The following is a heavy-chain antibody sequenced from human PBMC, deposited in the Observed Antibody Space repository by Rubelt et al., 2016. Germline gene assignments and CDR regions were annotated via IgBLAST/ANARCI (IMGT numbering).Heavy chain of an antibody. J-gene: IGHJ1*01. CDR3: ANYDFWSGYGYFQH. CDR2: INQDGNEK. CDR1: GLSYSSYW. D-gene: IGHD3-3*01. Sequence: EVQLVESGGGLVQPGGYLRLSCGVSGLSYSSYWMSWVRQAPGKGLEWVADINQDGNEKNYVDSVKGRFTISRDNAKNSLNRKINSLRGEDTALYYCANYDFWSGYGYFQHWGQGTPVTVSS. V-gene: IGHV3-7*05.